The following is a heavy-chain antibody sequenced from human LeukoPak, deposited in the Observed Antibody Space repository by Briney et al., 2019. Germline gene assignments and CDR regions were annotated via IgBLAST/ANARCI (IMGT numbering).Heavy chain of an antibody. Sequence: GGSLRLSCAASGFTFSNYAMTWVRQAPGKGLEWVSAITTSGGSTYYADSVKGGFTISRDTSKNTLYLQMNSLRAEDTAVYYCAKYCSGGSCYSGLYWGQGTLVTVSS. D-gene: IGHD2-15*01. V-gene: IGHV3-23*01. CDR1: GFTFSNYA. CDR3: AKYCSGGSCYSGLY. J-gene: IGHJ4*02. CDR2: ITTSGGST.